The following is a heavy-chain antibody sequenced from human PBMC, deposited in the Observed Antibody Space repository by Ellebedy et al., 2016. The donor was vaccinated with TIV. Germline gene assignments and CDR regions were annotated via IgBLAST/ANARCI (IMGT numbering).Heavy chain of an antibody. CDR3: AKDIVGLGYCSGGSCYSSHDYYYGMDV. CDR2: ISWNSGSI. D-gene: IGHD2-15*01. J-gene: IGHJ6*02. CDR1: GFTFDDYA. Sequence: SLKISXAASGFTFDDYAMHWVRQAPGKGLEWVSGISWNSGSIGYADSVKGRFTISRDNAKNSLYLQMNSLRAEDTALYYCAKDIVGLGYCSGGSCYSSHDYYYGMDVWGQGTTVTVSS. V-gene: IGHV3-9*01.